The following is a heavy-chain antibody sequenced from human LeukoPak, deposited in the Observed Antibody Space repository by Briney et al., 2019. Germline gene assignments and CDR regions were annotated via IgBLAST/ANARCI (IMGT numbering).Heavy chain of an antibody. CDR2: INPNSGGT. D-gene: IGHD1-7*01. Sequence: APVKVSCKASGYSFSDNYMHWVRQAPGQGLEYMGWINPNSGGTKYAPKFQDRVTMTRDTSISTVYMELNRLRSDDTAMYFCATDRELHEEWFDPWGQGTLVTVSS. CDR3: ATDRELHEEWFDP. CDR1: GYSFSDNY. V-gene: IGHV1-2*02. J-gene: IGHJ5*02.